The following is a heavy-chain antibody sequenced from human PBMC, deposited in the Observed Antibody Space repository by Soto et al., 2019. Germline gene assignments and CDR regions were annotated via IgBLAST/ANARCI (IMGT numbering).Heavy chain of an antibody. V-gene: IGHV4-34*01. CDR1: GGSFSGYY. J-gene: IGHJ5*02. Sequence: SETLSLTCAVYGGSFSGYYWSWIRQPPGKGLEWIGYIYYSGSTYYNPSLKSRVTISVDTSKNQFSLKLSSVTAADTAVYYCARGHIVVVPAAPSPLNWFDPWGQGTLVTVSS. CDR2: IYYSGST. D-gene: IGHD2-2*01. CDR3: ARGHIVVVPAAPSPLNWFDP.